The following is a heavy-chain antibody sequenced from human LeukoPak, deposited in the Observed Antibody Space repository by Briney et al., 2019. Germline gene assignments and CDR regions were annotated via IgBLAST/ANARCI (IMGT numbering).Heavy chain of an antibody. CDR2: INHSGYT. D-gene: IGHD6-19*01. CDR1: GVPFSNYY. Sequence: SETLSLTCAVSGVPFSNYYWSWVRQSPTQGLEWIGEINHSGYTNYNPSLKSRVTMSIDTSKNQFSLRLTSVTAADTGVYYCTRAVAGHPDWGQGTLVTVYS. J-gene: IGHJ4*02. CDR3: TRAVAGHPD. V-gene: IGHV4-34*01.